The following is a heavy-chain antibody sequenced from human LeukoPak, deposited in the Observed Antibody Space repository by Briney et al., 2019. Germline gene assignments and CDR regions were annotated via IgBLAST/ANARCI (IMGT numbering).Heavy chain of an antibody. J-gene: IGHJ4*02. V-gene: IGHV3-11*01. D-gene: IGHD2-8*01. CDR1: GFTFSDYY. CDR2: ISSSGHAM. Sequence: AGSLRLSCAASGFTFSDYYMSWIRQAPGKGLEWVSYISSSGHAMDYADSVKGRFTISRDNAKNSLYLQMSSLSAEDTAVYYCARGRYSTPTPYYFDYWGQGNLFIVSS. CDR3: ARGRYSTPTPYYFDY.